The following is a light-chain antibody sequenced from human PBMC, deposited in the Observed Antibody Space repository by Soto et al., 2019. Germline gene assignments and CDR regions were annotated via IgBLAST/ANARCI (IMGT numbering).Light chain of an antibody. CDR1: QGISSY. Sequence: DIQMTQSPSSLSASVGDRVTITCRASQGISSYLNWYQQKPGKAPKLLIYAASSLQSGVPSRFSGSGSGTDFTLTISSLQPEDFATYYCQHSYSTPYTFGQGTKLEIK. J-gene: IGKJ2*01. CDR2: AAS. V-gene: IGKV1-39*01. CDR3: QHSYSTPYT.